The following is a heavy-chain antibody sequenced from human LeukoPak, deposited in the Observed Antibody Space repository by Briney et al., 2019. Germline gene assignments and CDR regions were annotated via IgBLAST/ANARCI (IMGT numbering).Heavy chain of an antibody. CDR2: INHSGST. CDR1: GGSFSGYY. V-gene: IGHV4-34*01. D-gene: IGHD3-22*01. Sequence: SETLSLTCAVYGGSFSGYYWSWIRQPPGKGLEWIGEINHSGSTNYNPSLKSRVTISVGTSKNQFSLKLSSVTAADTAVYYCARETQAYYYDSSGYFHFDYWGQGTLVTVSS. J-gene: IGHJ4*02. CDR3: ARETQAYYYDSSGYFHFDY.